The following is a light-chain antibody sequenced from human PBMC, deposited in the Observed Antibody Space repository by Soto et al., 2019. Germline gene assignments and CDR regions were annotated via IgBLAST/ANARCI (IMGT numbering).Light chain of an antibody. V-gene: IGKV3-20*01. CDR2: GAS. J-gene: IGKJ1*01. CDR3: QRYGSSPPWT. CDR1: QSVSSSY. Sequence: EIVLTQSPGTLSLSPGERATLSCRASQSVSSSYLAWYQQRPGQAPRLLIYGASNRATGIPDRFSGSGSGTDFTLTISRLEPEVFAVYYCQRYGSSPPWTFGQGTKVEIK.